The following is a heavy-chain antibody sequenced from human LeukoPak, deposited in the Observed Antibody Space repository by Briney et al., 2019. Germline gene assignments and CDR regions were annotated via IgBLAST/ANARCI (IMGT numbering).Heavy chain of an antibody. CDR2: ISTSDTFI. D-gene: IGHD3-22*01. V-gene: IGHV3-48*03. Sequence: GGSLRLSCAASGFTFSSYEMNWVRQAPGKGLEWVSFISTSDTFIYYADCVKGRFTISRDNAKNSLYLQMNSLRAEDTAVYYCARDNKVVVGTHAFDIWGQGTMVTVSS. CDR3: ARDNKVVVGTHAFDI. J-gene: IGHJ3*02. CDR1: GFTFSSYE.